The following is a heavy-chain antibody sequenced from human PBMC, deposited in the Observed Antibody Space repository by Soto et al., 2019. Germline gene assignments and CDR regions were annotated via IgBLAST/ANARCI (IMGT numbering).Heavy chain of an antibody. V-gene: IGHV3-30*18. CDR2: ISYDGSNK. CDR1: GFTFSSYG. J-gene: IGHJ2*01. D-gene: IGHD3-9*01. Sequence: QVQLVESGGGVVQPGRSLRLSCAASGFTFSSYGMHWVRQAPGKGLEWVAVISYDGSNKYYADSVKGRFTISRDNSKNTLYLQMNSLRAEDTAVYYCAKVRERYFDWLGYWYFDLWGRGTLVTVSS. CDR3: AKVRERYFDWLGYWYFDL.